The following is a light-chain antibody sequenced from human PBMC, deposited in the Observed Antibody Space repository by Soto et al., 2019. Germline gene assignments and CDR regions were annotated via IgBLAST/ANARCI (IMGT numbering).Light chain of an antibody. CDR2: KAS. CDR1: QSISDW. J-gene: IGKJ1*01. Sequence: DIQMTQSPSTLSASVGDRVTITCRASQSISDWLAWYQQKPGKAPKRLIYKASSLESGVPSRFSGSGSGTDFTLTISSLQPDDFATYYCQQYNSYSRTFGQGTKVEV. CDR3: QQYNSYSRT. V-gene: IGKV1-5*03.